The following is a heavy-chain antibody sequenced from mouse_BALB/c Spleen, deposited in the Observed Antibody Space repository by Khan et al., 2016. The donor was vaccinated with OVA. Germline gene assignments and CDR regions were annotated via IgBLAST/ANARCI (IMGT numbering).Heavy chain of an antibody. D-gene: IGHD2-3*01. J-gene: IGHJ4*01. Sequence: VELVESGPGLVAPSQSLSITCTISGFSLTNYGVHWVRQPPGKGLEWLVVIWSDGSTTYNSALKSRLTISKDNSKSQVFLKKNSLQTNDTAVYFCARQPFYHYNSMDYWGQGTSVTVSS. CDR3: ARQPFYHYNSMDY. CDR2: IWSDGST. CDR1: GFSLTNYG. V-gene: IGHV2-6-1*01.